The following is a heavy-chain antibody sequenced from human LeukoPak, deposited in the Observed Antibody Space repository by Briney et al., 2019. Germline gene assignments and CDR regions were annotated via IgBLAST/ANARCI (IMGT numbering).Heavy chain of an antibody. D-gene: IGHD3-3*01. V-gene: IGHV3-30-3*01. CDR1: GFTFSSYA. J-gene: IGHJ5*02. CDR2: ISYDGSNK. Sequence: GGSLRLSCAASGFTFSSYAMHWVRQAPGKGLEWVAVISYDGSNKYYADSVKGRFTISRDNSKNTLYLQMNSLRAEGTAVYYCARDRHASITIFGVVIEDPWGQGTLVTVSS. CDR3: ARDRHASITIFGVVIEDP.